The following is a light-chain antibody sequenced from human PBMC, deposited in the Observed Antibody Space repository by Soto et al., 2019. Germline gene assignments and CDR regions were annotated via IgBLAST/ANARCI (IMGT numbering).Light chain of an antibody. CDR1: QSVSSRY. CDR3: HQYSVSPIT. Sequence: DIVGPQSPGSLSLSPGDRATLSFIASQSVSSRYLAWYQQKPGQAPRLLISAASSRATGIPDRFSGSGSGTDFTLTISRLEPEDVAVYYCHQYSVSPITFGQGTRLEIK. V-gene: IGKV3-20*01. CDR2: AAS. J-gene: IGKJ5*01.